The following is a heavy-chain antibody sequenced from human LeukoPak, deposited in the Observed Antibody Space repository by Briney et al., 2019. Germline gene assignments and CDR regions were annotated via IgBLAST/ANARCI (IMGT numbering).Heavy chain of an antibody. CDR2: MSKSGST. CDR3: ARHGGAKGGYYYYYGMDV. J-gene: IGHJ6*02. D-gene: IGHD6-25*01. CDR1: DGSISSYY. V-gene: IGHV4-59*08. Sequence: SETLTLTCSVSDGSISSYYWNWIRQPPGKGLEWIGYMSKSGSTNYNPSLKSRVTISVDTSKNQFSLKLSSVTAADTAVYYCARHGGAKGGYYYYYGMDVWGQGTTVTVSS.